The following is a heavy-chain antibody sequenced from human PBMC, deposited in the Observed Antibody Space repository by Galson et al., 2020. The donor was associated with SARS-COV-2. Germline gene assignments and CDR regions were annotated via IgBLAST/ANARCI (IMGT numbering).Heavy chain of an antibody. CDR2: IGTAGDT. CDR3: ARARVVPAAIGYYYYYYMDV. V-gene: IGHV3-13*01. D-gene: IGHD2-2*01. CDR1: GFPFSSYD. Sequence: GESLKISCAASGFPFSSYDMHWVRQATGKGLEWVSAIGTAGDTYYPGSVKGRFTISRENAKNSLYLQMNSLRAGDTAVYYCARARVVPAAIGYYYYYYMDVWGKGTTVTVSS. J-gene: IGHJ6*03.